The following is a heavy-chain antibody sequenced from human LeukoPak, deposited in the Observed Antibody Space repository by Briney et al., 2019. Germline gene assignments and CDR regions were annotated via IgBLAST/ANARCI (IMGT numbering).Heavy chain of an antibody. V-gene: IGHV3-66*01. CDR2: LYHGGST. Sequence: GGSLRLSCAASGFTFSSYAMTWVRQAPGKGLEWVSILYHGGSTYYADSVKGRFSISRDTSKNTLYLQMNSLRVEDTAVYYCATRRFGELTYWGQGTLVTVSS. CDR3: ATRRFGELTY. CDR1: GFTFSSYA. D-gene: IGHD3-10*01. J-gene: IGHJ4*02.